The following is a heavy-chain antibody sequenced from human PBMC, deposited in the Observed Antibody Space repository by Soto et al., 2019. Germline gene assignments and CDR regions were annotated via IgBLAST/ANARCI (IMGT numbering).Heavy chain of an antibody. Sequence: QEQLVQSGAEVKKSGSSVKVSCKDTGGLFSSYAVSWVRQAPGQGLEWMGGIIPVFDTVYYAQKFQGRVTITADESTNTAYMELSSLRSEDTAMYYCARLYSSGWPRSYFDYWGQGTLVTVSS. CDR2: IIPVFDTV. J-gene: IGHJ4*02. D-gene: IGHD6-19*01. CDR3: ARLYSSGWPRSYFDY. CDR1: GGLFSSYA. V-gene: IGHV1-69*01.